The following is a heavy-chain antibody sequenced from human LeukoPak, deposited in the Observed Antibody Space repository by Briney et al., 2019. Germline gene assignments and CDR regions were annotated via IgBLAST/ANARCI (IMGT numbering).Heavy chain of an antibody. D-gene: IGHD1-26*01. V-gene: IGHV3-30*02. J-gene: IGHJ4*02. CDR3: AKAANEWELLAGYFDY. Sequence: PGGSLRLSCAASGFTFSRCDMHWVRQAPGKGLEWVAFVLYDGSLKYYADSVRGRVTISRDNSKNTLYLQMNSLRAEDTAVYYCAKAANEWELLAGYFDYWGQGTLVTVSS. CDR1: GFTFSRCD. CDR2: VLYDGSLK.